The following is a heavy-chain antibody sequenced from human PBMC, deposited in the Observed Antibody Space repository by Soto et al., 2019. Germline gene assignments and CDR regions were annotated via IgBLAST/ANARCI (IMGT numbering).Heavy chain of an antibody. Sequence: SVKVSCKASGGTFSSYAISWVRQAPGQGLEWMGGIIPIFGTSNYAQKFQGRVTITADKSTSTAYMELSSLRSEDTAVYYCASDLCLVLSPLAECHYYCCMDVWGHGITATGS. CDR3: ASDLCLVLSPLAECHYYCCMDV. CDR1: GGTFSSYA. CDR2: IIPIFGTS. V-gene: IGHV1-69*06. D-gene: IGHD3-3*01. J-gene: IGHJ6*02.